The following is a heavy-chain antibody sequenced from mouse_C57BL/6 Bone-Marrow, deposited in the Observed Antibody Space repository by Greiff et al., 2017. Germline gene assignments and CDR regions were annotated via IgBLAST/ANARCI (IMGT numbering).Heavy chain of an antibody. CDR2: IYPRSGNT. Sequence: QVQLQQSGAELARPGASVKLSCKASGYTFTSYGISWVKQRTGQGLEWIGEIYPRSGNTYYNEKFKGKATLTADKSSSTANMELRSLTSEDSAVYFCARLEVDYDDFDYWGQGTTLTVSS. D-gene: IGHD2-4*01. CDR3: ARLEVDYDDFDY. J-gene: IGHJ2*01. V-gene: IGHV1-81*01. CDR1: GYTFTSYG.